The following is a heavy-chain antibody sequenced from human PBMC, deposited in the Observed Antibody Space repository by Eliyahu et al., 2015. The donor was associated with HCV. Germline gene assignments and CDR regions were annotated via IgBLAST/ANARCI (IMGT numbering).Heavy chain of an antibody. CDR1: GFSFNNHD. Sequence: EVQLVESGGGFIQSGGSLRLXCAGSGFSFNNHDFHWVRQPAGKGLEWVSAIGTEYGTYYADSVRGRFLISRDNAKNSLFLQMNSLRAGDTAVYYCARSELGGRSPDYWGQGTLVTVSS. D-gene: IGHD7-27*01. V-gene: IGHV3-13*01. CDR3: ARSELGGRSPDY. J-gene: IGHJ4*02. CDR2: IGTEYGT.